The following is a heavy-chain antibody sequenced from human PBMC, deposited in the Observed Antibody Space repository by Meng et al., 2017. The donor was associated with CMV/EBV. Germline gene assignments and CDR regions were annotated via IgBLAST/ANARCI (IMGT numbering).Heavy chain of an antibody. J-gene: IGHJ4*02. CDR2: INPNRGGK. Sequence: KATGNTFTGYYMHWVRQAPGQGLEWMGWINPNRGGKNYEQKLQGRVTMTRETSISTAYMELSRLRSDDTAVYYCARTKQWLVVFDYWGQGTLVTVSS. V-gene: IGHV1-2*02. D-gene: IGHD6-19*01. CDR3: ARTKQWLVVFDY. CDR1: GNTFTGYY.